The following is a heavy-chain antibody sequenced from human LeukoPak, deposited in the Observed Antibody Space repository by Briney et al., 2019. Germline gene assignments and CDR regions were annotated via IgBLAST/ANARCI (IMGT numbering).Heavy chain of an antibody. CDR3: ARGVRKWLPIAHYYYYGMDV. Sequence: SVTLSLTCTVSGGSISSHYWSWSRQPAGKGLEWIGRIYTSGSTNYNPCLKSRVTMSVDTSKNQISMKLSSVTAADTAVYYCARGVRKWLPIAHYYYYGMDVWGQGTTVTVSS. V-gene: IGHV4-4*07. CDR1: GGSISSHY. CDR2: IYTSGST. J-gene: IGHJ6*02. D-gene: IGHD5-12*01.